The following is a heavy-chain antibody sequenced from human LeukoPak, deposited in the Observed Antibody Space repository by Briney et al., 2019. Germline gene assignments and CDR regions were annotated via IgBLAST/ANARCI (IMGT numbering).Heavy chain of an antibody. CDR2: ISWNSGSI. D-gene: IGHD6-6*01. CDR1: GFTFDDYA. Sequence: GRSLRLSCAASGFTFDDYAMHWVRQAPGKGLEWVSGISWNSGSIGYAASAKGRFTISRENAKNSLYLQMNSLRAEDTALYYCAKDTNWSSSPNFDYWGQGTLVTVSS. J-gene: IGHJ4*02. V-gene: IGHV3-9*01. CDR3: AKDTNWSSSPNFDY.